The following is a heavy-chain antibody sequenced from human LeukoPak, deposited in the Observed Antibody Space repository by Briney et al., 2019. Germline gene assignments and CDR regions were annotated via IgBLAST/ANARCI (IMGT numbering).Heavy chain of an antibody. CDR3: ARDRSVVAVGAYFDY. V-gene: IGHV4-59*08. CDR1: GGSISSYY. Sequence: KPSETLSLTCTVSGGSISSYYWSWIRQPPGKGLEWIGYIYYSGSTNYNPSLKSRLTISVDTSKNQFSLKLSSVTAADTAVYYCARDRSVVAVGAYFDYWGQGTLVTVSS. J-gene: IGHJ4*02. D-gene: IGHD1-26*01. CDR2: IYYSGST.